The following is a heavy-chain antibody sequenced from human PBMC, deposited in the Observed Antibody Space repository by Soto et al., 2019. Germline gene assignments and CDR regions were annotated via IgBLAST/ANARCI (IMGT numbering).Heavy chain of an antibody. CDR3: ARDRSGSYYYYYGMDV. V-gene: IGHV4-30-4*01. J-gene: IGHJ6*02. CDR2: IYYGGST. Sequence: SETLSLTCTVSGGSISSGDYYWSWIRQPPGKGLEWIGYIYYGGSTYYNPSLKSRVTISVDTSKNQFSLKLSSVTAADTAVYYCARDRSGSYYYYYGMDVWGQGTTVTVS. D-gene: IGHD1-26*01. CDR1: GGSISSGDYY.